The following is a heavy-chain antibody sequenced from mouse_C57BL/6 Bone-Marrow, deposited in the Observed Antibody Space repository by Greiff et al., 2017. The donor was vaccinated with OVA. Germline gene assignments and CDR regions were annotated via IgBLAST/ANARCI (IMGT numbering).Heavy chain of an antibody. CDR2: ISSGGSYT. CDR3: ARLQYGNYNY. CDR1: GFTFSSYG. D-gene: IGHD2-1*01. Sequence: EVQLVESGGDLVKPGGSLKLSCAASGFTFSSYGMSWVRQTPDKRLEWVATISSGGSYTYYPDRVKGRFTISRDNAKNTLYLQMSSLKSEDTAMYYCARLQYGNYNYWGQGTTLTVSS. J-gene: IGHJ2*01. V-gene: IGHV5-6*01.